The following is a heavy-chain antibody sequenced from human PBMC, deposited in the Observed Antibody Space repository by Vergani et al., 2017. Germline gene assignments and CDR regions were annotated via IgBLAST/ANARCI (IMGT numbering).Heavy chain of an antibody. V-gene: IGHV3-66*01. J-gene: IGHJ3*02. CDR3: ARDSMLSDAFDI. CDR1: GFTVSSNY. D-gene: IGHD2-8*01. CDR2: IYSGGST. Sequence: EAQLVESGGGLVQPGGSLRLSCAAFGFTVSSNYMSWVRQAPGKGLEWVSVIYSGGSTYYADSVKGRFTISRDNSKNTLYLQMNSLRAEDTAVYYCARDSMLSDAFDIWGQGTMVTVSS.